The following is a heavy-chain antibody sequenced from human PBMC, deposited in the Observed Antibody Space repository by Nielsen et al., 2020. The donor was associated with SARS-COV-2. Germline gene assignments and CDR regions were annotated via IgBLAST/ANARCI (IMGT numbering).Heavy chain of an antibody. CDR2: IAPDGRDK. CDR1: GFTFSVSW. Sequence: GGSLRLSCTASGFTFSVSWMSWVRQAPGKGLEWVANIAPDGRDKYYVDAVKGRFTISRDNAKRSLYLEMTSLTAEDTAVYFCARDRTAYHYYMDVWGKGTTVTVSS. V-gene: IGHV3-7*03. CDR3: ARDRTAYHYYMDV. D-gene: IGHD1-1*01. J-gene: IGHJ6*03.